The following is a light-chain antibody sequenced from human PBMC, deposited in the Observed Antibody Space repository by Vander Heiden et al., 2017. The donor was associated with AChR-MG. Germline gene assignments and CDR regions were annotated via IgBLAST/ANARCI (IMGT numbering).Light chain of an antibody. CDR3: SSYTSSSTLV. V-gene: IGLV2-14*01. Sequence: SARTQPASMSGAPGQASTISCTGTSSDVSGYNYGSWYQQHPGKAPKLMIYEVSNRPSGVSNRFSGSKSGNTASLTISGLQAEDEADYYCSSYTSSSTLVFGGGTKLTVL. CDR1: SSDVSGYNY. J-gene: IGLJ2*01. CDR2: EVS.